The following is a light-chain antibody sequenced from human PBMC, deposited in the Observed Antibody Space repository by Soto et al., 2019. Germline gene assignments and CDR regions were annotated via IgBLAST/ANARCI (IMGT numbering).Light chain of an antibody. J-gene: IGKJ1*01. CDR2: GAS. V-gene: IGKV3-20*01. Sequence: EIVLTQSPGTLSLSPGERATLSCRASQSVSSSYLAWYQQKPGQAPRLLIYGASSRATGIPDRFSGSGSGTDFTLTMIRLEPEDFAVYYCQQYGSSWWTFGQGTKVEIK. CDR1: QSVSSSY. CDR3: QQYGSSWWT.